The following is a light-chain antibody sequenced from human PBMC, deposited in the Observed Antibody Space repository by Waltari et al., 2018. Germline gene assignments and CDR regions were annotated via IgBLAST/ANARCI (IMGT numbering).Light chain of an antibody. V-gene: IGLV2-14*03. CDR1: RSDVGAYYY. CDR3: SSYTKSSTWV. CDR2: DVP. Sequence: QSALTPPAAEAGSPGQSITISCTGTRSDVGAYYYVSWYQQRPCDAPKLMIYDVPSRPSGVSDRFSGSKSGNTASLTISGLQAEDEADYYCSSYTKSSTWVFGGGTRLTVL. J-gene: IGLJ3*02.